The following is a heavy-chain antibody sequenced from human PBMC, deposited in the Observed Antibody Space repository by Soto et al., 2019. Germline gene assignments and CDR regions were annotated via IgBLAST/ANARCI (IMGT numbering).Heavy chain of an antibody. CDR1: GGSISSGDYY. J-gene: IGHJ4*02. D-gene: IGHD5-18*01. V-gene: IGHV4-30-4*01. CDR2: IYYSGST. CDR3: ASWSIVQLLHAFDY. Sequence: SSETLSLTCTVSGGSISSGDYYWSWIRQPPGKGLEWIGYIYYSGSTYYNPSLKSRVTISVDTSKNQFSLKLSSVTAADTAVYYCASWSIVQLLHAFDYWGQGTLVTVSS.